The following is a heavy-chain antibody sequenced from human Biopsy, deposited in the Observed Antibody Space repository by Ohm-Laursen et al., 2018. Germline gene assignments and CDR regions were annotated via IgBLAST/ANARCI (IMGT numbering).Heavy chain of an antibody. CDR2: IFYRGST. V-gene: IGHV4-39*01. CDR1: GDSVSRSSHY. CDR3: ARDYDTSGYYYVS. Sequence: SDTLSFTCTVSGDSVSRSSHYWGWIRQAPGKGLEWIGSIFYRGSTHYKPSLKSRVNISVDTSKNQFSLKLNSVTAADTAVYYCARDYDTSGYYYVSWGQGTLVTVSS. J-gene: IGHJ5*02. D-gene: IGHD3-22*01.